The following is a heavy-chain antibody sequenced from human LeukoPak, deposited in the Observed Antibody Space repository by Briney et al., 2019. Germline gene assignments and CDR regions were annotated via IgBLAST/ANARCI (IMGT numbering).Heavy chain of an antibody. CDR2: IYTSGST. V-gene: IGHV4-4*07. CDR1: GGSISSYY. Sequence: SETLSLTCTVSGGSISSYYWSWIRQPAGKGLEWIRRIYTSGSTNYNPSLKSRVTMSVDTSKNQFSLKLSSVTAGDTAVYYCARANYDILTGYPLPIFDYWGQGTLVTVSS. D-gene: IGHD3-9*01. CDR3: ARANYDILTGYPLPIFDY. J-gene: IGHJ4*02.